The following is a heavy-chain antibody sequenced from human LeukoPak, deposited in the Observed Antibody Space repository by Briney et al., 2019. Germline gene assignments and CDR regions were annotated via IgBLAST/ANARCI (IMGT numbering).Heavy chain of an antibody. CDR3: AREGPTEYSSSQDY. J-gene: IGHJ4*02. D-gene: IGHD6-6*01. CDR1: GFTFSRCS. V-gene: IGHV3-48*01. CDR2: ISDSISTI. Sequence: GGSLRLSCAASGFTFSRCSMNWVRQAPGKGLEWVSYISDSISTIYYADSVKGRFTISRDNAKNSLYLQMNSLRAEDTAVYYCAREGPTEYSSSQDYWGQGTLVTVSS.